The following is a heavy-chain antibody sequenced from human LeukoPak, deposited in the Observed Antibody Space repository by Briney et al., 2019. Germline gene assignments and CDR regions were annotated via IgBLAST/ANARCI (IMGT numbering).Heavy chain of an antibody. CDR2: ISYDGSNK. D-gene: IGHD4-17*01. V-gene: IGHV3-30*04. J-gene: IGHJ4*02. Sequence: PGRSLRLSCAASGFTFSSYAMHWVRQAPGKGLEWVAVISYDGSNKYYADSVKGRFTISRGNSKNTLYLQMNSLRAEDTAVYYCARGTTVTDYFDYWGQGTLVTVSS. CDR3: ARGTTVTDYFDY. CDR1: GFTFSSYA.